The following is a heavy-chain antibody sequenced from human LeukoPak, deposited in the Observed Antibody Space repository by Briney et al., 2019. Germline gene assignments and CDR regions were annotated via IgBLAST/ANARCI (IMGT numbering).Heavy chain of an antibody. J-gene: IGHJ4*02. V-gene: IGHV1-2*02. CDR3: VSGRSIAGAGNSRNRGFDY. Sequence: ASVKVSCKASGYTFTDYYMHWVRQAPGQGLQWMGWINPNSGGTSYERMLQGRVTMTRDTSISTAYMELTRLRSDDTAVYYCVSGRSIAGAGNSRNRGFDYWGQGTLVTVSS. CDR2: INPNSGGT. CDR1: GYTFTDYY. D-gene: IGHD6-19*01.